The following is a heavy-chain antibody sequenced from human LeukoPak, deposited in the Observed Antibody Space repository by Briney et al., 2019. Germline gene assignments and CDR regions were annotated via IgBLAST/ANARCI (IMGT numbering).Heavy chain of an antibody. CDR3: ANGGRGLRYFDWLFSPFFDY. D-gene: IGHD3-9*01. CDR2: ISGSGGST. Sequence: GGSLRLSCAASGFTFSSYAMSWVRQAPGKGLEWVSAISGSGGSTYYADSVKGRFTISRDNSKNTLYLQTNSLRAEDTAVYYCANGGRGLRYFDWLFSPFFDYWGQGTLVTVSS. V-gene: IGHV3-23*01. CDR1: GFTFSSYA. J-gene: IGHJ4*02.